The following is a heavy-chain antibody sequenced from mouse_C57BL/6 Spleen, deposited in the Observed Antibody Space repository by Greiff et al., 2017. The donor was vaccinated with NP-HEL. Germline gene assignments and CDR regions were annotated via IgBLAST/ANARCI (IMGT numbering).Heavy chain of an antibody. Sequence: VQLQQPGAELVKPGASVKLSCKASGYTFTSYWMHWVKQRPGQGLEWIGMIHPNSGSTNYNEKFKSKATLTVDKSSSTAYMQLSSLTSEDSAVYYCARSMDYGSWFAYWGQGTLVTVSA. CDR2: IHPNSGST. V-gene: IGHV1-64*01. CDR3: ARSMDYGSWFAY. J-gene: IGHJ3*01. D-gene: IGHD1-1*01. CDR1: GYTFTSYW.